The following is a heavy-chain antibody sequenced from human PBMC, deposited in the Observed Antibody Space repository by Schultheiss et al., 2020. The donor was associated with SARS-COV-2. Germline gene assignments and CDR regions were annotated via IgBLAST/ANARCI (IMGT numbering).Heavy chain of an antibody. CDR3: ARDNRGGTREWLRFFEGFDP. CDR1: GYSISSGYY. D-gene: IGHD5-12*01. V-gene: IGHV4-38-2*02. CDR2: IYYSGST. Sequence: SETLSLTCTVSGYSISSGYYWSWIRQPPGKGLEWIGYIYYSGSTNYNPSLKSRVTISVDTSKNQFSLKLSSVTAADTAVYYCARDNRGGTREWLRFFEGFDPWGQGTLVTVSS. J-gene: IGHJ5*02.